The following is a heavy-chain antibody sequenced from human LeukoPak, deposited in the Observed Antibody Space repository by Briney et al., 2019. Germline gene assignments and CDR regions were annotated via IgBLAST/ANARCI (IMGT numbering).Heavy chain of an antibody. D-gene: IGHD3-10*01. CDR1: GGTFKNYA. Sequence: SVKVSCKASGGTFKNYAISWIRQAPGQGLEWMGGIIPFSGTANYAQKFQGRVTITTDESTSTDYMELSNLRSDDMAVYYCASRTADYGSGSHYGYWGQGTLVTVSS. V-gene: IGHV1-69*05. CDR2: IIPFSGTA. J-gene: IGHJ4*02. CDR3: ASRTADYGSGSHYGY.